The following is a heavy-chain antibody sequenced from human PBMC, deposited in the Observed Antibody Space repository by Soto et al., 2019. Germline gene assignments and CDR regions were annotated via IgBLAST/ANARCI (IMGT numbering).Heavy chain of an antibody. D-gene: IGHD3-10*01. CDR2: ISGSGGST. CDR3: AKVLGVSSGRYYYGMDV. V-gene: IGHV3-23*01. J-gene: IGHJ6*02. Sequence: GGSLRLSCAASGFTFGSYAMSWVRQAPGKGLEWVSAISGSGGSTYYADSVRGRFTISRDNSKNTLYLQMNSLRAEDTAVYYCAKVLGVSSGRYYYGMDVWGQGTTVTVS. CDR1: GFTFGSYA.